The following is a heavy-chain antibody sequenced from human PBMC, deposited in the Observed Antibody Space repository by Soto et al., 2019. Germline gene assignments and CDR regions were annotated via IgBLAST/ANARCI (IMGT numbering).Heavy chain of an antibody. CDR3: AKSMVFVDNAYMDV. Sequence: QVQLVQSWAEVRKPGSSVKVSCEASGGSFISYIFTWVRQAPGQGLEWMGRSIPIQGRADYALKFQDRVIITADRSTQTVYMELRSLRPEDTALYYCAKSMVFVDNAYMDVWGKGTTVTVSS. CDR1: GGSFISYI. D-gene: IGHD3-10*01. V-gene: IGHV1-69*02. CDR2: SIPIQGRA. J-gene: IGHJ6*03.